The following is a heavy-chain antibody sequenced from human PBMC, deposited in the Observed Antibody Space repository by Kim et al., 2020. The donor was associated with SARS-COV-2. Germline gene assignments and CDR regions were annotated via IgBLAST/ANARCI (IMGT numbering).Heavy chain of an antibody. CDR2: ICYDVSNI. V-gene: IGHV3-33*01. CDR3: AREEEPSRGCLGDH. Sequence: GGSLRLSCAASGFTFSRYGVHWVRQAPGKGPEWVAVICYDVSNIYYGDSVKGRFTISRDNSKNTVYLQMNSLRAEDTAVYYCAREEEPSRGCLGDHWGQGTLVTVSS. J-gene: IGHJ4*02. CDR1: GFTFSRYG. D-gene: IGHD6-19*01.